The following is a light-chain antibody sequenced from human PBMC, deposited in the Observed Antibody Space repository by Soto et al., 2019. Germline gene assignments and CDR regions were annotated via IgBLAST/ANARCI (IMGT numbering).Light chain of an antibody. CDR3: HQYGGSPGT. V-gene: IGKV3-20*01. CDR2: DAS. Sequence: IVLTQSPGTLSLSPGERATLSCRASQSVSSNYLAWYQQRPGQAPRLLIYDASSRATGVPDRFSGSGSGTDFTLTISRLKPEDFAVYYCHQYGGSPGTLGQGTKVDIK. CDR1: QSVSSNY. J-gene: IGKJ1*01.